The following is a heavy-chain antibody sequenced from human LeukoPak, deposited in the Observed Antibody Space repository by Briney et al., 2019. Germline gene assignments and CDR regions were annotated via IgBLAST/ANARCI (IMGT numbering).Heavy chain of an antibody. CDR3: ARAGRYSSSWYDY. J-gene: IGHJ4*02. D-gene: IGHD6-13*01. CDR2: INHSGST. CDR1: GGSRSGYC. Sequence: SETLSLTCAVYGGSRSGYCWSWIRQPPGKGLEWIGEINHSGSTNYNPSLKSRVTISVDTSKNQFSLKLSSVTAADTAVYYCARAGRYSSSWYDYWGQGTLVTVSS. V-gene: IGHV4-34*01.